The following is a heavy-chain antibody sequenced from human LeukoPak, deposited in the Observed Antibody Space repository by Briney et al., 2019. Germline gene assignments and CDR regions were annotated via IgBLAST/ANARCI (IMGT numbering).Heavy chain of an antibody. CDR1: GGSFSGYY. D-gene: IGHD6-13*01. Sequence: KASETLSLTCAVYGGSFSGYYWSWIRQPPGKGLEWIVEINHSGSTNYNPSLKSRVTISVDTSKNQFSLKLSSVTAADTAVYYCARGGSSSWYVVSTRWFDPWGQGTLVTVSS. CDR3: ARGGSSSWYVVSTRWFDP. CDR2: INHSGST. J-gene: IGHJ5*02. V-gene: IGHV4-34*01.